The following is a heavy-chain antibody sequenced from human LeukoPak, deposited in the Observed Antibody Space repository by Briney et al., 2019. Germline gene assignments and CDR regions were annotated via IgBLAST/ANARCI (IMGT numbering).Heavy chain of an antibody. CDR3: AVPTIYGVGAFDV. CDR1: GITFEDYG. J-gene: IGHJ3*01. D-gene: IGHD4-17*01. CDR2: ISGKGDKT. Sequence: GGPLRLSCVAFGITFEDYGIHWFRKAPGKGLEWVVLISGKGDKTYYVDSVKGRFTVSRDNSRNTLYLQMDSLRDEDTAFYYCAVPTIYGVGAFDVWGQGTMLMVSS. V-gene: IGHV3-43*02.